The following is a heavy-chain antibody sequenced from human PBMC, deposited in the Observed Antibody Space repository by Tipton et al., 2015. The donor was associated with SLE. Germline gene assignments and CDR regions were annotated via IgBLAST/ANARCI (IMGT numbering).Heavy chain of an antibody. CDR3: ARDAFWSGYYRLLDY. D-gene: IGHD3-3*01. CDR1: GFTFSDYY. CDR2: ISSSGSTI. J-gene: IGHJ4*02. Sequence: SLRLSCAASGFTFSDYYMSWIRQAPGKGLEWVSYISSSGSTIYYADSVKGRFTISRDNAKNSLYLQMNSLRAEDTAVYYCARDAFWSGYYRLLDYWGQGTLVTVSS. V-gene: IGHV3-11*01.